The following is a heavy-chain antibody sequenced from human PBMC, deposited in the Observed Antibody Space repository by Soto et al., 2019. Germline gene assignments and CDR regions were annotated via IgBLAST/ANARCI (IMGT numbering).Heavy chain of an antibody. CDR3: ARVGPNCSGGSCFDYYYYYGMDV. D-gene: IGHD2-15*01. V-gene: IGHV1-69*01. CDR1: GGTFSSYA. CDR2: IIPIFGTA. Sequence: QVQLVQSGAEVKKPGSSVKVSCKASGGTFSSYAISWVRQAPGQGLEWMGGIIPIFGTANYAQKFQGRVMITADESTSTAYMELSSLRSEDTAVYYCARVGPNCSGGSCFDYYYYYGMDVWGQGTTVTVSS. J-gene: IGHJ6*02.